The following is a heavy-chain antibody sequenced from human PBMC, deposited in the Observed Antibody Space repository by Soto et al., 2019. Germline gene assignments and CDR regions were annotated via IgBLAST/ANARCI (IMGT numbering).Heavy chain of an antibody. CDR2: ISAYNGNT. CDR1: GYTFTSYG. J-gene: IGHJ4*02. Sequence: ASVKVSCKASGYTFTSYGISWVRQAPGQGLEWMGWISAYNGNTNYAQKLQGRVTMTTDTSTSTAYMELRSLRSDDTAVYYCARVGVSYYYDSGSYYLFDYWGQGTLVTVSS. D-gene: IGHD1-26*01. CDR3: ARVGVSYYYDSGSYYLFDY. V-gene: IGHV1-18*04.